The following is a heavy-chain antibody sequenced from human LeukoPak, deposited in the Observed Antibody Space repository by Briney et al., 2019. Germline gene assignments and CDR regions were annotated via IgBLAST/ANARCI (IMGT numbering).Heavy chain of an antibody. Sequence: GGSLRLSCAASGFAFSSYGMHWVRQAPGKGLEWVALLWYDGASKNYADSVKGRFTISRDNSKNTVYLQMTSLRAEDTALYYCARDPSGSWNDVGTFDSWGQGTLVSVSS. D-gene: IGHD1-1*01. J-gene: IGHJ4*02. CDR1: GFAFSSYG. CDR3: ARDPSGSWNDVGTFDS. V-gene: IGHV3-33*01. CDR2: LWYDGASK.